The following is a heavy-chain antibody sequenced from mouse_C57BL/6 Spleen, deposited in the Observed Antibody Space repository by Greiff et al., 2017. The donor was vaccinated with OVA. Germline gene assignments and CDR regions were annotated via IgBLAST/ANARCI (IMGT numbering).Heavy chain of an antibody. J-gene: IGHJ4*01. CDR2: IHPNSGST. CDR3: ARDYYGSSYGVYYAMDY. CDR1: GYTFTSYW. V-gene: IGHV1-64*01. Sequence: VQLQQSGAELVKPGASVKLSCKASGYTFTSYWMHWVKQRPGQGLEWIGMIHPNSGSTNYNEKFKSKATLTVDKSSSTAYMQLSSLTSEDSAVYYCARDYYGSSYGVYYAMDYWGQGTSVTVSS. D-gene: IGHD1-1*01.